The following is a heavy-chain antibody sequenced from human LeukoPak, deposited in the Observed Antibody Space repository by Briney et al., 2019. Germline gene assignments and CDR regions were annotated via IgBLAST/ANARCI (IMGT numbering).Heavy chain of an antibody. D-gene: IGHD5-12*01. CDR3: AACGYSGYERGNFDY. CDR2: IYYSGST. V-gene: IGHV4-59*01. CDR1: GGSISSYY. J-gene: IGHJ4*02. Sequence: PSETLSLTCTVSGGSISSYYWSWIRQPPGKGLEWIGYIYYSGSTNYNPSLKSRVTISADTSKNQFSLKLSSVTAADTAVYYCAACGYSGYERGNFDYWGQGTLVTVSS.